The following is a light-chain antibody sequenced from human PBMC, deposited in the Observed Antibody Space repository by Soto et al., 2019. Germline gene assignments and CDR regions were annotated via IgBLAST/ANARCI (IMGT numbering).Light chain of an antibody. CDR2: GAS. CDR3: QQYSSSPPEFT. V-gene: IGKV3-20*01. CDR1: QSISSSY. J-gene: IGKJ3*01. Sequence: EIVLTQSPGTLSLSPGERATLSCRASQSISSSYLAWYQQRPGQAPRLLIFGASYRATGIPDRFSGSGSGTDCTLTISRLEPEYFAVYYCQQYSSSPPEFTFGPGTKVDSK.